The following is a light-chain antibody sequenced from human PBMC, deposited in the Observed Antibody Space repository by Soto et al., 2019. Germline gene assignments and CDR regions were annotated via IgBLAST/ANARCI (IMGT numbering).Light chain of an antibody. CDR3: RHYNSWWT. CDR1: QSVSNN. Sequence: EIVMTQSPATLSVSPGERATLSCRASQSVSNNLAWYQKKPGQAPRLLIYGASTRATGIPARFSGSGSGTEFTFIISSLQGEDFAVYYWRHYNSWWTVGRGTSVEIK. CDR2: GAS. J-gene: IGKJ1*01. V-gene: IGKV3-15*01.